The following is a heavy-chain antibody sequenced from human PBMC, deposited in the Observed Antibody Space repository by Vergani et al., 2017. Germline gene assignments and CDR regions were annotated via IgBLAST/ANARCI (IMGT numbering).Heavy chain of an antibody. D-gene: IGHD3-10*02. Sequence: QAKLVESGGGVVQPGGSLRLSCAASGFTFSNFGMHWVRQAPGKGLEWVALISHDGSESFYGTSVTGRLTISRDNSKNTLFPQLSSLKAEDTSVYYCAKAAGMGITVSATIDSWGQGTLVLVSS. V-gene: IGHV3-30*18. CDR1: GFTFSNFG. J-gene: IGHJ4*02. CDR2: ISHDGSES. CDR3: AKAAGMGITVSATIDS.